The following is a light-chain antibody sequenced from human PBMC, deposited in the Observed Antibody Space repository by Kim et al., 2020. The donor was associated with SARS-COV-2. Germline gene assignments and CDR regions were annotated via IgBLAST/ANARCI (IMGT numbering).Light chain of an antibody. Sequence: GQKVTITFSGGGSKIGANYVYWYQHIPGPAPKVLIYRNDQRPSGVPDRFSGSKSGTSASLAISGLRSDDEADYYCAAWDDSLRVVLFGGGTQLTVL. CDR3: AAWDDSLRVVL. J-gene: IGLJ2*01. CDR2: RND. V-gene: IGLV1-47*01. CDR1: GSKIGANY.